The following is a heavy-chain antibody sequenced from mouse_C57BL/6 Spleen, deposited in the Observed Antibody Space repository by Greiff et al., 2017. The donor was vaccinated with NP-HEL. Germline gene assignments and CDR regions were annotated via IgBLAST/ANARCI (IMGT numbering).Heavy chain of an antibody. CDR1: GYTFTSYW. CDR3: ARRGLATVVAYYFDY. Sequence: VQLQQPGAELVKPGASVKLSCKASGYTFTSYWMHWVKQRPGQGLEWIGMIHPNSGSTNYNEKFKSKATLTVDKSSSTAYMQLSSLTSEDSAVYYCARRGLATVVAYYFDYWGQGTTLTVSS. J-gene: IGHJ2*01. CDR2: IHPNSGST. V-gene: IGHV1-64*01. D-gene: IGHD1-1*01.